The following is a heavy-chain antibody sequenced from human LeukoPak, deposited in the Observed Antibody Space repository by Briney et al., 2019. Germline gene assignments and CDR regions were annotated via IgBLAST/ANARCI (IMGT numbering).Heavy chain of an antibody. D-gene: IGHD1-26*01. CDR2: TRNEANIYTT. V-gene: IGHV3-72*01. CDR3: ASPVGATTVRAFDI. J-gene: IGHJ3*02. CDR1: GFIFSDHY. Sequence: GGSLRLSCAASGFIFSDHYMDWVRQAPGKGLEWVGRTRNEANIYTTKYAASVKGRFAISRDDSKNSLYLQMNSLKTEDTAVYYCASPVGATTVRAFDIWGQGTMVTVSS.